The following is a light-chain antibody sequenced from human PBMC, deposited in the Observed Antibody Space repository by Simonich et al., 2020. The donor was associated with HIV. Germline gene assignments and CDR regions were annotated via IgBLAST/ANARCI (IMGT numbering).Light chain of an antibody. CDR1: QRVSSSY. CDR3: QQYNNWPPWT. V-gene: IGKV3-15*01. J-gene: IGKJ1*01. Sequence: EIALTQSPGTLSLSPGDRATLSCRASQRVSSSYLAWYQQKPGQAPRLLIDGASTRATGIPARFSGSGSGTEFTLTISSLQSEDFAVYYCQQYNNWPPWTFGQGTKVEIK. CDR2: GAS.